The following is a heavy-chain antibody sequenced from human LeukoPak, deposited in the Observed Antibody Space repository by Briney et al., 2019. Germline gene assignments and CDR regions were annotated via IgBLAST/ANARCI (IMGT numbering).Heavy chain of an antibody. CDR3: AREQRWLQSLDY. CDR2: INHSGST. J-gene: IGHJ4*02. V-gene: IGHV4-34*01. D-gene: IGHD5-24*01. CDR1: GGSFSGYY. Sequence: SETLSLTCAVYGGSFSGYYWSWIRQPPGKGLEWIGEINHSGSTNYNPSLKSRVTISVDTSKNQFSLKLSSVTATDTAVYYCAREQRWLQSLDYWGQGTLVTVSS.